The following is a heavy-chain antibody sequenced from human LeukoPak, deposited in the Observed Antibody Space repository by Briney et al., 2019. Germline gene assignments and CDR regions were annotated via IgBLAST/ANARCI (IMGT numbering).Heavy chain of an antibody. V-gene: IGHV3-74*01. J-gene: IGHJ4*02. D-gene: IGHD3-22*01. CDR3: ARGPAYYFDTSGYHSGY. CDR1: GFTFTTYW. CDR2: INSDGSST. Sequence: GGSLRLSCAASGFTFTTYWMHWVRQAPGKGLVWVSRINSDGSSTNYADSVKGRFTISRDNAKNTLYLQMNSLRADDTAVYYCARGPAYYFDTSGYHSGYGGQGTLVTVSS.